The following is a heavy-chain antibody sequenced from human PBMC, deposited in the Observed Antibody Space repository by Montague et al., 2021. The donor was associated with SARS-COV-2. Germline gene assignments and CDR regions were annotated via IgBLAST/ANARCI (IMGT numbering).Heavy chain of an antibody. CDR3: ASHCGGGRCYFGMDV. CDR2: ISHGGGT. J-gene: IGHJ6*02. V-gene: IGHV4-34*01. CDR1: GGSFSSY. Sequence: SETLSLTCDVYGGSFSSYWSWIRQPPGRGLEWVGQISHGGGTNYXPSLKSRVTISVDTSKNQVSLKLSSVTAADTAVYFWASHCGGGRCYFGMDVWGQGTTVTVSS. D-gene: IGHD2-15*01.